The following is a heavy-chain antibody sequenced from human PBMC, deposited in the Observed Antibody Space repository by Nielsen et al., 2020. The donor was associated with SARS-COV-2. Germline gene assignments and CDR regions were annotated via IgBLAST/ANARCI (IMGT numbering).Heavy chain of an antibody. CDR2: IKSKTDGGTT. J-gene: IGHJ4*02. Sequence: GESLKISCAASGFTFRNAWMSWVRQAPGKGLEWVGRIKSKTDGGTTDYAAPVKGRFTISRDDSKNTLYLQMNSLKTEDTAVYYCTTEEAWELLAVWYFDYWGQGTLVTVSS. CDR3: TTEEAWELLAVWYFDY. D-gene: IGHD1-26*01. V-gene: IGHV3-15*01. CDR1: GFTFRNAW.